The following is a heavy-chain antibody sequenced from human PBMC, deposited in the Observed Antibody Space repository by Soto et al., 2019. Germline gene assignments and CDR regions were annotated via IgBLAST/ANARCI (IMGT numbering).Heavy chain of an antibody. CDR1: GFTFHEYA. CDR3: TRGGYDLIYYFGMDV. J-gene: IGHJ6*02. D-gene: IGHD5-12*01. Sequence: EVQLIESGGGWVQPGTSLRVSCVASGFTFHEYAIHWVRQAPGKGLEWVSGISSDGDTIAYADSVQGRFTVFRDNAKNSLYLQMNSLRAEDTALYYCTRGGYDLIYYFGMDVWGQGTTVTVSS. CDR2: ISSDGDTI. V-gene: IGHV3-9*01.